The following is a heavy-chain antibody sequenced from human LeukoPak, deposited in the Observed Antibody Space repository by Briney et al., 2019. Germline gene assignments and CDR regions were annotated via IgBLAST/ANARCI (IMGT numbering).Heavy chain of an antibody. CDR2: ISYDGSKK. J-gene: IGHJ4*02. CDR1: RFSFSTFP. D-gene: IGHD6-13*01. CDR3: ARARAGAGTFFFDY. Sequence: GGSLRLSCAASRFSFSTFPMHWVRQAPGKGLEWVAVISYDGSKKFYADSVKGRFTISRDNSKNTLYLQMNSLRAEDTAVYYCARARAGAGTFFFDYWGQGTLVTVSS. V-gene: IGHV3-30*14.